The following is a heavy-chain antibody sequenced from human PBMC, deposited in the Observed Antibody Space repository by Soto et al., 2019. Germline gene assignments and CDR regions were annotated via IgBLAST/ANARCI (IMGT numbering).Heavy chain of an antibody. V-gene: IGHV4-30-2*01. CDR2: IYHSGST. CDR3: ASRRDGYNYYGY. D-gene: IGHD5-12*01. J-gene: IGHJ4*02. Sequence: QLQLQESGSGLVKPSQTLSLTCAVSGGSISSGGYSWSWIRQTPGKGLEWIGYIYHSGSTYYNPSLKSRVTISVDRSKNQFSLKLSSVTAADTAVYYCASRRDGYNYYGYWGQGTLVTVSS. CDR1: GGSISSGGYS.